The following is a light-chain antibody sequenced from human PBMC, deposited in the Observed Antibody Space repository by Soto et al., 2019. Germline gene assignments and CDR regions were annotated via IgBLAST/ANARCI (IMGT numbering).Light chain of an antibody. V-gene: IGKV3-11*01. CDR3: QQRSNWPPPYT. CDR2: DAS. J-gene: IGKJ2*01. CDR1: QSVSSD. Sequence: EIVLTQSPATLSLSLGERATLSCRASQSVSSDLSWYQQKPGQAPRLLIYDASNRATGIPARFSGSGSGTDFTLTISSLEPEDFVVYYCQQRSNWPPPYTFGQGTKLEIK.